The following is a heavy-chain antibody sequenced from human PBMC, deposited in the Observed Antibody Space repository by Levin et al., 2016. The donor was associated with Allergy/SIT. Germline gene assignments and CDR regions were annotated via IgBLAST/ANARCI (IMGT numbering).Heavy chain of an antibody. Sequence: GSLRLSCAVYGGSFSSYYWTWIRQPPGKGLEWIGSMHYSGSTNYNPSLKSRVTISGDTSKNQFSLKLTSVSAADTAVYYCARAFRLSVRGGMDVWGQGTTVIVSS. CDR2: MHYSGST. J-gene: IGHJ6*02. CDR3: ARAFRLSVRGGMDV. V-gene: IGHV4-59*01. D-gene: IGHD4-23*01. CDR1: GGSFSSYY.